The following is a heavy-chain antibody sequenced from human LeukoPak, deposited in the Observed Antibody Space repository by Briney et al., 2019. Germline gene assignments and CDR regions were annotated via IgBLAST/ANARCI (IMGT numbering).Heavy chain of an antibody. CDR1: GGSISSYY. Sequence: SETLSLTCTVSGGSISSYYWSWIRQPPGKGLEWIGYIYYSGSTNYNPSLKSRVTISVDTSKNQFSLKLSSVTAADTAVYYCARPLTDDAFDIWGQGTMVTVSS. J-gene: IGHJ3*02. V-gene: IGHV4-59*01. CDR3: ARPLTDDAFDI. CDR2: IYYSGST. D-gene: IGHD3-16*01.